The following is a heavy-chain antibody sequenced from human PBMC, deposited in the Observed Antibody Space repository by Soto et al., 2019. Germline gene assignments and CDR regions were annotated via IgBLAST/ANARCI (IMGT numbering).Heavy chain of an antibody. V-gene: IGHV3-23*01. Sequence: PVRSLRLYCAASRFTFRSYAMSSVRQATGKGLEWVSAISGSGGSTYYADSVKGRFTISRDNSKNTLYLQMNSLRAEDTAVYYCAKDLRAAGTGYYFDYWGQGTLVTVSS. CDR2: ISGSGGST. CDR1: RFTFRSYA. D-gene: IGHD6-13*01. J-gene: IGHJ4*02. CDR3: AKDLRAAGTGYYFDY.